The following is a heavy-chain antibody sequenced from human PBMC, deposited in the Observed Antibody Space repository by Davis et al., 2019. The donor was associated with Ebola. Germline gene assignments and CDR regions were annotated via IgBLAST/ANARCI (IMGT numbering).Heavy chain of an antibody. CDR2: IIPVVDTK. CDR1: GFTLANYA. V-gene: IGHV1-69*04. J-gene: IGHJ5*02. CDR3: ARGKWFDP. Sequence: SSVKVSCKASGFTLANYAIHWVRQAPGQGLEWLGRIIPVVDTKDYAQKFQGRVTLTADKAANTAYMELSGLRFDDTDVYYCARGKWFDPWGQGTLVSVTS.